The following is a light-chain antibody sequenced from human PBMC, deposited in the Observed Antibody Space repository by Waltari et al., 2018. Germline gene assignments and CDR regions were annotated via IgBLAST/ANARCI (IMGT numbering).Light chain of an antibody. V-gene: IGKV1-39*01. CDR2: AAS. CDR1: QTISRY. CDR3: QQSYSFTRT. J-gene: IGKJ1*01. Sequence: DIQMTQSPSSLSASVGDRVTITGRASQTISRYLNWYQQKPGKAPNLLIYAASSLQSGVPSRFCGSGSGRDFTLIITSLQPEDFPTYYYQQSYSFTRTFGQGTKVEIK.